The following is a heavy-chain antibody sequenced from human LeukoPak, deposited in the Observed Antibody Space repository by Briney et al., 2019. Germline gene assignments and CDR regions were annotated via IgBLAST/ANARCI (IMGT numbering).Heavy chain of an antibody. Sequence: ASVKVSCKASDYTFTNYGVSWVRQAPGQGLEWMGWISAYNGKTYYAQKFQGRVTVTTDTSTSTAYMDLRSLRSDDTAVYYCATQGPKYSSTSEDYWGQGTLVTVSS. CDR2: ISAYNGKT. J-gene: IGHJ4*02. V-gene: IGHV1-18*01. D-gene: IGHD6-6*01. CDR1: DYTFTNYG. CDR3: ATQGPKYSSTSEDY.